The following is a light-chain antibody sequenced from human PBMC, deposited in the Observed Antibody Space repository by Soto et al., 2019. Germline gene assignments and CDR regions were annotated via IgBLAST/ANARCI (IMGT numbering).Light chain of an antibody. Sequence: VIWMTQSPSLLSSSTGDRATISCRMSQGIISYLAWYQQNPGKTPELLIYAPSTLQSGVPSRFSGSGSGTDFIFTISCLQSEDFATCYCQQYYSFPQTFGQGTKRDVK. CDR1: QGIISY. CDR2: APS. V-gene: IGKV1D-8*01. J-gene: IGKJ2*01. CDR3: QQYYSFPQT.